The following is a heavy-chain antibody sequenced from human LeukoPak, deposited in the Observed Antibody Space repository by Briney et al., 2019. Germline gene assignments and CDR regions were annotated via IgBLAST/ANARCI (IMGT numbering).Heavy chain of an antibody. V-gene: IGHV3-23*01. CDR3: ARTPLLDY. CDR2: ISGSAGKI. Sequence: PGGSLRLSCVASGFTFSNYAMSWVRQAPGKGLDWVSVISGSAGKIRYAGSVKGRFTISRDNSENTVYLQMNSLRAEDTAVYYCARTPLLDYWGQGTLVTVSS. CDR1: GFTFSNYA. J-gene: IGHJ4*02. D-gene: IGHD1-14*01.